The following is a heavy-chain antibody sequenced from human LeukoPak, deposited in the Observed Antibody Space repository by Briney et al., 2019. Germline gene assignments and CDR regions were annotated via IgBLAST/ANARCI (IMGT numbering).Heavy chain of an antibody. J-gene: IGHJ4*02. CDR3: TRPPDY. CDR1: GFTFSGSA. CDR2: IRSKANNYAT. Sequence: PGGSLRLSCAASGFTFSGSAMHWVRQASRKGLEWVGRIRSKANNYATAYAASVKGRFTISRDDSKNTAYLQMNSLKTEDTAVYYCTRPPDYWGQGTLVTVSS. V-gene: IGHV3-73*01.